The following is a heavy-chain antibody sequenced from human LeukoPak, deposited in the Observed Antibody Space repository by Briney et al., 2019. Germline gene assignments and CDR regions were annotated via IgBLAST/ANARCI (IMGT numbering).Heavy chain of an antibody. V-gene: IGHV3-74*01. D-gene: IGHD6-19*01. CDR3: ARVMSSSGWYTVNWFDP. J-gene: IGHJ5*02. CDR1: GFTFSSYW. CDR2: INSDGSST. Sequence: GGSLRLSCAASGFTFSSYWMHWVRQAPGKGLVWVSRINSDGSSTSYADSVKGRFTISRDNAKNTLYLQMNSLRAEDTAVYYCARVMSSSGWYTVNWFDPWGQGTLVTVSS.